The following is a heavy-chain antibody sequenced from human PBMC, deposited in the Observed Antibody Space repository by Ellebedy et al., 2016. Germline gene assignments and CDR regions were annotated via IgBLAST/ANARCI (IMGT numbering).Heavy chain of an antibody. V-gene: IGHV3-23*01. CDR3: AKDSRYGDYFDY. CDR1: GFTFSSYA. CDR2: ISGSGGST. J-gene: IGHJ4*02. D-gene: IGHD4-17*01. Sequence: GESLKISXAASGFTFSSYAMSWVRQAPGKGLEWVSAISGSGGSTYYADSVKGRFTISRDNSKNTLYLQMNSLRAEDTAVYYCAKDSRYGDYFDYWGQGTLVTVSS.